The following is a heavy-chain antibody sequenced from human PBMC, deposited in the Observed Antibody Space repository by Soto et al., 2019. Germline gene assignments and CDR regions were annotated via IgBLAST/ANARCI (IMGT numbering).Heavy chain of an antibody. Sequence: LSLTCTVSGDSINKYYWSWIRQPPGKRLEWIGYIYYTGSTTYNPSLESRVTMSVDTSKNQFSLKLSSVNAADTAVYYCAKYRRTEAEGFTLDYWGRGTLVTVSS. CDR3: AKYRRTEAEGFTLDY. J-gene: IGHJ4*02. D-gene: IGHD6-13*01. V-gene: IGHV4-59*01. CDR1: GDSINKYY. CDR2: IYYTGST.